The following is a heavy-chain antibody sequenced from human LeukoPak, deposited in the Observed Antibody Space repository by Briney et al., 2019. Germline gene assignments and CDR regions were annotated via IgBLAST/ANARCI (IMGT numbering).Heavy chain of an antibody. CDR1: GFTFSSYG. J-gene: IGHJ4*02. CDR2: ISYDGSNK. Sequence: GGSLRLSCAASGFTFSSYGMHWVRQAPGKGLEWVAVISYDGSNKYYADSVKGRFTISRDNSKNTLYLQMNSLRAEDTAVYYCAGVYCGGDCDDAYFDYWGQGTLVTVSS. CDR3: AGVYCGGDCDDAYFDY. V-gene: IGHV3-30*03. D-gene: IGHD2-21*02.